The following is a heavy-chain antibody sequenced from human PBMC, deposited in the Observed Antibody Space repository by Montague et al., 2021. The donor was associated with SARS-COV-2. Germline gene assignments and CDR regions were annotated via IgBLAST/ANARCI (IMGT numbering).Heavy chain of an antibody. CDR2: IYLSGFT. CDR3: ARGGLGNRGFDY. J-gene: IGHJ4*02. CDR1: DVSLSTSTW. Sequence: SETLSLTCVVPDVSLSTSTWWSWVRQSPGKGLEWVGEIYLSGFTXXNPSVKSRVSISLDDSRSQFSLRLTSVTAADTAVYFCARGGLGNRGFDYWGQGTLVTVSS. D-gene: IGHD3/OR15-3a*01. V-gene: IGHV4-4*02.